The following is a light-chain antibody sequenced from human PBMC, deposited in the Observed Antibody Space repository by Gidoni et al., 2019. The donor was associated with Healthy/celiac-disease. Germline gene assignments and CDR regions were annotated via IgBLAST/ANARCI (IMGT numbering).Light chain of an antibody. V-gene: IGKV1-5*01. J-gene: IGKJ2*01. CDR3: QQYNSYPGT. CDR2: AAS. CDR1: QSISSW. Sequence: DIQMIQSPSTLSASVGDRVTITCRASQSISSWLAWYQQKPGKAPKLLIYAASSLESGVPSRFSGSGSGTEFTLTISSLQPDDFATYYCQQYNSYPGTFGQGTKLEIK.